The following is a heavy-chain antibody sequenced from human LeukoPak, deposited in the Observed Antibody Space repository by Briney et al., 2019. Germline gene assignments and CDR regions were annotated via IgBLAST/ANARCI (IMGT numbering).Heavy chain of an antibody. J-gene: IGHJ4*02. CDR1: GYTFTSYG. D-gene: IGHD3-22*01. Sequence: EASVKVSCKASGYTFTSYGISWVRQAPGQGLEWMGWISAYNGNTNYAQKLQGRVTMTTDTSTSTAYMELRSLRSDDTAVYYCASNWYYYDSSGYPYYFDYWGQGTLVTVSS. CDR2: ISAYNGNT. CDR3: ASNWYYYDSSGYPYYFDY. V-gene: IGHV1-18*01.